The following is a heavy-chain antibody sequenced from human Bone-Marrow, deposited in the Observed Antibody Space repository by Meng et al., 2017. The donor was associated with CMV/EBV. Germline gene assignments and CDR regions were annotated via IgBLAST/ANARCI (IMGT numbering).Heavy chain of an antibody. CDR3: AKDKNIVVVPAAREPYYYYGMDV. CDR2: ISGSGGST. J-gene: IGHJ6*02. D-gene: IGHD2-2*01. V-gene: IGHV3-23*01. CDR1: GFTFSSYA. Sequence: SCKASGFTFSSYAMSWVRQAPGKGLEWVSAISGSGGSTYYADSVKGRFTISRDNSKNTLYLQMNSLRAEDTAVYYCAKDKNIVVVPAAREPYYYYGMDVWGQGTTVTVSS.